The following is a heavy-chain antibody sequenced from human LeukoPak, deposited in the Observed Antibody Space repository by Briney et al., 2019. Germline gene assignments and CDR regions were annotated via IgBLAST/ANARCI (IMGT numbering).Heavy chain of an antibody. CDR1: GFTFSSNV. Sequence: GGSLRLSFAASGFTFSSNVMIWVRQAPGKGLEWVSSIPASGGSTYYADSVKGRFTISRDNSKNTLYLQMNSLRAEDTAVYYCARDLCTSCYTDVWGQGTTVTVSS. CDR3: ARDLCTSCYTDV. CDR2: IPASGGST. V-gene: IGHV3-23*01. J-gene: IGHJ6*02. D-gene: IGHD2-2*02.